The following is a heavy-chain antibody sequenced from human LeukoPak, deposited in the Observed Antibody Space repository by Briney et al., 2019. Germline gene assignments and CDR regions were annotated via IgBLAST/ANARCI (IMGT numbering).Heavy chain of an antibody. Sequence: GASVNVSRKASGYTFTGYYMHWVRQAPAQGLEWMGWINPNSGGTNYAQKFQGRVTMTRDTSISTAYMELSRLRSDDTAVYYCARVGYTYGALGRFDCWGQGTLVTVSS. J-gene: IGHJ4*02. CDR2: INPNSGGT. D-gene: IGHD5-18*01. V-gene: IGHV1-2*02. CDR3: ARVGYTYGALGRFDC. CDR1: GYTFTGYY.